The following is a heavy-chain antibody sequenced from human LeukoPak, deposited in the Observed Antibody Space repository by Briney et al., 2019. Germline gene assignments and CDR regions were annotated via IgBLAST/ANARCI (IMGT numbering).Heavy chain of an antibody. J-gene: IGHJ6*03. D-gene: IGHD3-10*01. V-gene: IGHV1-2*02. CDR3: ARVSGLSYYMDV. Sequence: ASVKVSCKASGYTFTSYYMHWVRQAPGQGLEWMGWINPNSGGTNYAQKFQGRVTMTRDTSISTAYMELSRLRSDDTAVYYCARVSGLSYYMDVWGKGTTVTISS. CDR2: INPNSGGT. CDR1: GYTFTSYY.